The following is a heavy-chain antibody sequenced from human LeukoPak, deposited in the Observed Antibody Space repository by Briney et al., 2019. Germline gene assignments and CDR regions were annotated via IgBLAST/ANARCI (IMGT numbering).Heavy chain of an antibody. Sequence: ASVKVSCKASGYTFTGYYMHWVRQAPGQGLEWMGWINPNSGGTNYAQKFQGRVTMTRDTSISTAYMELSRLRSDDTAVYYCARTRYPNCSSTSCYRGRRVYYFDYWGQGTLVTVSS. V-gene: IGHV1-2*02. CDR1: GYTFTGYY. CDR3: ARTRYPNCSSTSCYRGRRVYYFDY. D-gene: IGHD2-2*01. J-gene: IGHJ4*02. CDR2: INPNSGGT.